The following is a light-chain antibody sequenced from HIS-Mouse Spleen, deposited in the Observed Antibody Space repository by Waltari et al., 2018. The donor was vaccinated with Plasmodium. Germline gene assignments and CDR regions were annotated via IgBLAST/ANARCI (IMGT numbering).Light chain of an antibody. CDR1: QSVSSN. CDR2: GAS. Sequence: EIVMTQSPATLSVSPGERANLSCRASQSVSSNLAWYQQKPGQAPRLLISGASTRATGIPARFSGSGSGTEFTLTISSLQSEDFAVYYCQQYNNWSFTFGPGTKVDIK. V-gene: IGKV3-15*01. J-gene: IGKJ3*01. CDR3: QQYNNWSFT.